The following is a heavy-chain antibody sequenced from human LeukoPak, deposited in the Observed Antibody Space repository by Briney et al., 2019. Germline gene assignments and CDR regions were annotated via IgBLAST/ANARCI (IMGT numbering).Heavy chain of an antibody. J-gene: IGHJ4*02. D-gene: IGHD3-3*01. CDR2: ISYDGSNK. V-gene: IGHV3-30*18. Sequence: PGRSLRLSCAASGFTFSRYGMHWVRQAPGKGLEWVAVISYDGSNKYHADSVKGRFTISRDNSKNTLYLQMNSLRADDTAVYYCAKGDDFWDGYPLYYFDYWGQGTPVAVSS. CDR3: AKGDDFWDGYPLYYFDY. CDR1: GFTFSRYG.